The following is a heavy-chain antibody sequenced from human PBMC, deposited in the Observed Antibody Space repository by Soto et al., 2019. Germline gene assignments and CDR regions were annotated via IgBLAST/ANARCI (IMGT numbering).Heavy chain of an antibody. J-gene: IGHJ5*02. D-gene: IGHD2-2*01. CDR3: AKDNCISTSCYRLYNWFDP. CDR1: GFTFSSYG. V-gene: IGHV3-30*18. Sequence: QVQLVEAGGGVVQPGRSLRLSCAASGFTFSSYGVHWVRQAPGKGLEWVAVISYAGSNKYYADYVNGRFTISRDNYKNKLYLQMNSMRAEHTAVYYCAKDNCISTSCYRLYNWFDPWGQGTLVPVSS. CDR2: ISYAGSNK.